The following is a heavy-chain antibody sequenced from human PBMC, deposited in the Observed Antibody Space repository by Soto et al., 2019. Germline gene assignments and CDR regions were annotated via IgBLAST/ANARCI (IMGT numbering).Heavy chain of an antibody. V-gene: IGHV3-23*01. CDR1: GFTLGTYV. Sequence: EVQLLESGGGLVQPGGSLRLSCAASGFTLGTYVMTWVRQAPGKGLEWVSAISGSGGSTNYADPVKGRFTISRDNTKNTLYLQMNSLRVEDTAVYYCAKDRKGSYCSGGTCYSFDYWGQGPLVTIPS. D-gene: IGHD2-15*01. CDR2: ISGSGGST. CDR3: AKDRKGSYCSGGTCYSFDY. J-gene: IGHJ4*02.